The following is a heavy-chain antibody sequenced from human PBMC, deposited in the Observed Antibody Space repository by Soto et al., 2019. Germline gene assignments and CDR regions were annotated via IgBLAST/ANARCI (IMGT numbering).Heavy chain of an antibody. CDR3: AGVAFYYYGMDV. CDR1: GYTFTSYG. V-gene: IGHV1-18*01. J-gene: IGHJ6*02. Sequence: ASVKVSCKASGYTFTSYGISWVRQAPGQGLEWMGWISAYNGNTNYAQKLQGRVTMTTDTSTSTAYMELRSLRSDDTAVYYWAGVAFYYYGMDVGGQGPTFTVSS. CDR2: ISAYNGNT. D-gene: IGHD5-12*01.